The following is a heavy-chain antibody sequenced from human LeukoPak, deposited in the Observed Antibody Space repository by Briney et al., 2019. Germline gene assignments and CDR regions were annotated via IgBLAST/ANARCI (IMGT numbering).Heavy chain of an antibody. Sequence: SETLSLTCTVSGDSVTSGYWSWIRQPPGKGLEWIGYIYDSGITDYNPSLKSRLTISVDTSNNQFSLNLSSVTAADTAVYYCAGRGHRYSRDWGQGTLVTVSS. CDR3: AGRGHRYSRD. CDR2: IYDSGIT. V-gene: IGHV4-4*09. CDR1: GDSVTSGY. J-gene: IGHJ1*01. D-gene: IGHD2-15*01.